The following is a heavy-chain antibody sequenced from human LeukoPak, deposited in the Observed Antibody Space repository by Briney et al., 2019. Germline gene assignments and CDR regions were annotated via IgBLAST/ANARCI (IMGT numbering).Heavy chain of an antibody. J-gene: IGHJ4*02. D-gene: IGHD6-19*01. V-gene: IGHV3-7*03. Sequence: GGSLRLSCAASGFTFSSFWMNWVRHTPGKGLEWVANIEGDGSEKNYMDSVKGRFTISRDNAEKSLHLQMNSLRAEDTGVYYCAGGSGWLIDYWGQGTLVTVSS. CDR2: IEGDGSEK. CDR1: GFTFSSFW. CDR3: AGGSGWLIDY.